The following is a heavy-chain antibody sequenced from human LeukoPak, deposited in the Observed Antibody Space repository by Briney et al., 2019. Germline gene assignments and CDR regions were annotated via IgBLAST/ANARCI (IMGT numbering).Heavy chain of an antibody. V-gene: IGHV4-39*01. J-gene: IGHJ4*02. CDR1: GGSISSSSYY. D-gene: IGHD3-10*02. CDR2: IYYSGST. Sequence: SETLSLTCTVSGGSISSSSYYWGWIRQPPGKGLEWIGSIYYSGSTYYNPSLKSRVTISVDTSKNQFSLKLSSVTAADTAVYYCARRETFLSGELRWGQGTLVTVSS. CDR3: ARRETFLSGELR.